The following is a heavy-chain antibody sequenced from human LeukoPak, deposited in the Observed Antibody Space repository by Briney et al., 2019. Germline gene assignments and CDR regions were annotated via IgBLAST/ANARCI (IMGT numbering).Heavy chain of an antibody. D-gene: IGHD4-17*01. J-gene: IGHJ4*02. CDR1: GFTFSSYS. Sequence: GGSLRLSCAAFGFTFSSYSMNWVRQAPGKGLEWVSSISSSSSYIYYADSVKGRFTISRDNAKNSLYLQMNSLRAEDTAVYYCARDGDYSRWPIIDYWGQGTLVTVSS. CDR3: ARDGDYSRWPIIDY. V-gene: IGHV3-21*01. CDR2: ISSSSSYI.